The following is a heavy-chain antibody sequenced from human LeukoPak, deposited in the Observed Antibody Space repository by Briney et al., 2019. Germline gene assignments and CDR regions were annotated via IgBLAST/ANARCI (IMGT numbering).Heavy chain of an antibody. CDR1: GGSLSSYY. CDR2: IYYSGST. Sequence: SETLSLTCTVSGGSLSSYYWSWIRQPPGKGLEWIGYIYYSGSTNYNPSLKSRVTISVDTSKNQFSLKLSSVTAADTAVYYCATARDWFDHWGQGTLVTVSS. J-gene: IGHJ5*02. CDR3: ATARDWFDH. V-gene: IGHV4-59*01.